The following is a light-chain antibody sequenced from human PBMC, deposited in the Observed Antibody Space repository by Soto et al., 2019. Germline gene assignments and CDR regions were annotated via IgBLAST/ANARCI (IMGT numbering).Light chain of an antibody. Sequence: EIVMTQSPATLFVSPGERATVSCRASQSVSSNLAWYQQKPGQAPRLLIHGASTRATGIPARFSGSGSGTEFTLTISSLQSEDFAVYYCQQYNNCPPYTFGQGTKLEIK. CDR2: GAS. CDR3: QQYNNCPPYT. CDR1: QSVSSN. J-gene: IGKJ2*01. V-gene: IGKV3-15*01.